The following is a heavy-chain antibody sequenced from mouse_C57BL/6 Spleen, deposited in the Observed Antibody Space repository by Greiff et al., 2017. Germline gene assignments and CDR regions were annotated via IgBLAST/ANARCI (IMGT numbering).Heavy chain of an antibody. CDR2: IHPSDSDT. CDR3: ARPFYYYGSSYVGFAY. Sequence: QVQLQQPGAELVKPGASVKVSCKASGYTFTSYWMHWVKQRPGQGLEWIGRIHPSDSDTNYNQKFKGKATLTVDKSSSTAYMQLSSLTSEDSAVYYCARPFYYYGSSYVGFAYWGQGTLVTVSA. J-gene: IGHJ3*01. V-gene: IGHV1-74*01. D-gene: IGHD1-1*01. CDR1: GYTFTSYW.